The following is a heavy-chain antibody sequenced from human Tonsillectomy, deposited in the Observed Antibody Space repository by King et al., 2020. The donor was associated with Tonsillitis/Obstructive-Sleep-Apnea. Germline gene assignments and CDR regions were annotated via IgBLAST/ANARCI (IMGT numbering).Heavy chain of an antibody. Sequence: QLVQSGAEVKKPGASVKLSCKTSGYTFTDYLIHWVRQAPGQRLEWMGWINTGDGSTKYSQKFQGRVTIARDTSASTAYMELSSLRSEATAVYFCASGPTTTFDIWGQGTMVTVSS. J-gene: IGHJ3*02. V-gene: IGHV1-3*04. CDR1: GYTFTDYL. CDR3: ASGPTTTFDI. D-gene: IGHD1-14*01. CDR2: INTGDGST.